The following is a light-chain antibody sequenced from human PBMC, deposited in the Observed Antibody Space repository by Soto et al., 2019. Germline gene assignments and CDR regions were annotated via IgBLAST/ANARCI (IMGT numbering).Light chain of an antibody. CDR2: GDS. CDR1: SSNIGAGYD. J-gene: IGLJ2*01. CDR3: QSYDDSLRGSL. Sequence: QSVLTQPPSVSGAPGQRVTISCTGSSSNIGAGYDVHWYQQLPGTAPKLLIFGDSSRPSGVPDRFSGSRSGTSASLAITGLQAEGEADYYCQSYDDSLRGSLFGGGTKLTVL. V-gene: IGLV1-40*01.